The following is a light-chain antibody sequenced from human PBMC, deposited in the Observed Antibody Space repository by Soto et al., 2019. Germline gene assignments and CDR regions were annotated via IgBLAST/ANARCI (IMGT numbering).Light chain of an antibody. CDR1: QSVVTNS. CDR3: QHYCSAQWT. J-gene: IGKJ1*01. Sequence: EIVLTQSPGTLSLSPGERATLSCRASQSVVTNSLAWYQQKPGQAPRLIIYGASNRATGIPDRFSSRGSGIDFALTISRLEPEDCAVYYCQHYCSAQWTFGQGTNVDI. CDR2: GAS. V-gene: IGKV3-20*01.